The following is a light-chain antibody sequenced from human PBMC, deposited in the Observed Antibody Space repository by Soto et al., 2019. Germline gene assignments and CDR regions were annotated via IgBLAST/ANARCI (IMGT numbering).Light chain of an antibody. J-gene: IGLJ2*01. CDR1: SSDVGGYNY. CDR2: DVS. V-gene: IGLV2-14*01. Sequence: QSALTQPASVSGSPGQSITISCTGTSSDVGGYNYVSWYQQHPGKAPKLMIYDVSNRPSGVSNRFSGSKSGNTASLTISGXXXXXXXXYYCSSYTSSTVVFGGGTKLTGL. CDR3: SSYTSSTVV.